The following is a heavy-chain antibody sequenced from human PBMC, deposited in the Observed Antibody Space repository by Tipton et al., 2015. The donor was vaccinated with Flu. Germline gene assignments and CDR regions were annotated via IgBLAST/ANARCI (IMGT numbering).Heavy chain of an antibody. J-gene: IGHJ4*02. CDR3: TRDDYERVGATDY. Sequence: SLRLSCAASGFAFSNYWMSWARQAPGKGLEWVANIKADGSETYYVDSVKGRFTISRDNARNSLSLQMNSLRAEDTALYYCTRDDYERVGATDYWGQGTLVTVSS. CDR1: GFAFSNYW. V-gene: IGHV3-7*01. D-gene: IGHD1-26*01. CDR2: IKADGSET.